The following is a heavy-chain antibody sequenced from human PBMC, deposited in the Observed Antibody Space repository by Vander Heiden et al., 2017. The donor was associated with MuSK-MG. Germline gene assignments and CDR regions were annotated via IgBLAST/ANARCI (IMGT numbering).Heavy chain of an antibody. V-gene: IGHV3-48*01. CDR3: ARGYGDYEDAFEI. Sequence: EVQLVESGGGLVQPGGSLSLACAASGVTFSSYSMNWVRQAPGKVLEWVSYIISSSSTIYYADSVKGRFTISRDNAKNSLYLQMNSLRAEDTAVYYCARGYGDYEDAFEIWGQGTRVTVSA. CDR2: IISSSSTI. J-gene: IGHJ3*02. D-gene: IGHD4-17*01. CDR1: GVTFSSYS.